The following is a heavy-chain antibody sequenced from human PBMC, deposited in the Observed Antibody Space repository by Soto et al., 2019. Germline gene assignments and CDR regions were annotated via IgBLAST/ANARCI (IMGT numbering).Heavy chain of an antibody. CDR2: INHSGSA. V-gene: IGHV4-34*01. D-gene: IGHD7-27*01. CDR1: GGSFSGYY. J-gene: IGHJ4*02. Sequence: QVRLQQWGAGLLKPSETLSLTCAVSGGSFSGYYWSWIRQPPGKGLEWIGEINHSGSANYNPSLESRVTISVDTSMNLFSLMLSSVTAADTAVYFCGRSGHNNPDDWGQGTLVTVSS. CDR3: GRSGHNNPDD.